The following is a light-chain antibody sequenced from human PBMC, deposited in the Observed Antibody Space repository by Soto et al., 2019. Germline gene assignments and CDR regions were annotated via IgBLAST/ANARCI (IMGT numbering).Light chain of an antibody. V-gene: IGKV1-5*01. J-gene: IGKJ1*01. CDR1: QSISSW. CDR3: QQYNSYSWA. CDR2: DAS. Sequence: DIQITQSPSTLSASVTDRVTITCRASQSISSWLAWYQQKPGKAPKLLIYDASSLESGVPSRFSGSGSGTEFTLTISSLQPDDFPTYFCQQYNSYSWAFGQGTKVDIK.